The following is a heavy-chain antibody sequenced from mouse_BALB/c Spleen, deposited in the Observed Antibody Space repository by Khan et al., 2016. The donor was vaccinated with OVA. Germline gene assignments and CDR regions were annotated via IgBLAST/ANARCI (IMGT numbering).Heavy chain of an antibody. CDR3: ARKHYYGYAMDY. V-gene: IGHV3-2*02. CDR2: ISYSGST. Sequence: EVQLVESGPGLVKPSQSLSLTCTVTGYSITSGYAWNWIRQFPGNKLEWMGYISYSGSTSYNPSLRSRISITRDTSKNQFFLQLNSVTTEDTATYYCARKHYYGYAMDYWGQGTSVTVSS. J-gene: IGHJ4*01. D-gene: IGHD1-2*01. CDR1: GYSITSGYA.